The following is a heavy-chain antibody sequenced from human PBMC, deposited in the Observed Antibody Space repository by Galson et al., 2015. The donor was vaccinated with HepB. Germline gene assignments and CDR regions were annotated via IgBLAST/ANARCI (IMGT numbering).Heavy chain of an antibody. D-gene: IGHD2-2*01. Sequence: SLRLSCAASGFTFSDYSMNWVRQAPGKGLEWISYISSSSSNIYYADSVKGRFTISRDNAKNSLYLQMNSLRAEDTAGYYCARGYCTSTNCFSDYWGQGTLVTVSS. CDR2: ISSSSSNI. J-gene: IGHJ4*02. CDR3: ARGYCTSTNCFSDY. CDR1: GFTFSDYS. V-gene: IGHV3-48*01.